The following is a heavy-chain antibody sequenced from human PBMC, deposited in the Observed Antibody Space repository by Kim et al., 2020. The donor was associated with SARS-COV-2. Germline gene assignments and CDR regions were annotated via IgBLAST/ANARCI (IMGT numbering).Heavy chain of an antibody. CDR1: GGSISSYY. D-gene: IGHD6-13*01. V-gene: IGHV4-59*01. CDR2: IYYSGST. CDR3: ARDPTHEAAGLFDAFDI. Sequence: SETLSLTCTVSGGSISSYYWSWIRQPPGKGLEWIGCIYYSGSTNYNPSLKSRVTISVDTSKNQFSLKLSSVTAADTAVYYCARDPTHEAAGLFDAFDIWGQGTMVTVSS. J-gene: IGHJ3*02.